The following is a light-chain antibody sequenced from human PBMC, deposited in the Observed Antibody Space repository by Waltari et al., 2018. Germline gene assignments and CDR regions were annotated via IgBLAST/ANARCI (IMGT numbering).Light chain of an antibody. CDR1: QDIRNS. V-gene: IGKV1-27*01. CDR2: ATS. Sequence: DIQMTQFLSCLSASVGERVTITCRASQDIRNSLAWYHLKPGKAPKVLIYATSTLYAGVASRFRGSGSGTEFTLTISSLQPEDVATYYCQKYNDAPWTFGRGTRVEIK. J-gene: IGKJ1*01. CDR3: QKYNDAPWT.